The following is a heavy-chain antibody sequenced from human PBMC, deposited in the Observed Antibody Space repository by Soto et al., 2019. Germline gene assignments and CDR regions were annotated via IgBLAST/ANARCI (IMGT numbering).Heavy chain of an antibody. V-gene: IGHV4-59*01. Sequence: SETLSLTCTVSGGSISSYYWSWIRQPPGKGLEWIGYIYYSGSTNYNPSLKSRVTISVDTSKNQFSLKLSSVTAADTAVYYCARGLTAKAPDYWGQGTLVIVSS. J-gene: IGHJ4*02. CDR2: IYYSGST. CDR3: ARGLTAKAPDY. CDR1: GGSISSYY. D-gene: IGHD1-20*01.